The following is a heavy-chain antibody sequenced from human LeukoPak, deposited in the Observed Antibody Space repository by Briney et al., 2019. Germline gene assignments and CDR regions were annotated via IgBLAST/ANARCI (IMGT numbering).Heavy chain of an antibody. CDR2: ISWNSGSI. D-gene: IGHD3-3*01. Sequence: GGSLRLSCAASGFTFDDYAMHWVRQAPGKGLEWVSGISWNSGSIGYADSVKGRFTISRDNAKNSLYLQMNSLRAEDTALYYCAKDPSGYSQYYFDYWGQGTLVIVSS. CDR3: AKDPSGYSQYYFDY. V-gene: IGHV3-9*01. J-gene: IGHJ4*02. CDR1: GFTFDDYA.